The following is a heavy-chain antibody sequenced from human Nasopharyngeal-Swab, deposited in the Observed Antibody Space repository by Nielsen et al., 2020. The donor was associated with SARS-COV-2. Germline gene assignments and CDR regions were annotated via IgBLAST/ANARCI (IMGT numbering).Heavy chain of an antibody. CDR2: IKQDGYEK. J-gene: IGHJ6*02. Sequence: GGSLRLSCAASGFTFSLYWMSWVRQAPGKGLEWVAHIKQDGYEKYYVDSVKGRFIISRDNANSYLQMNSLRAEDTAVYYCARKRTGRNYYGMDVWGQGTTVTVSS. CDR3: ARKRTGRNYYGMDV. D-gene: IGHD4-17*01. V-gene: IGHV3-7*01. CDR1: GFTFSLYW.